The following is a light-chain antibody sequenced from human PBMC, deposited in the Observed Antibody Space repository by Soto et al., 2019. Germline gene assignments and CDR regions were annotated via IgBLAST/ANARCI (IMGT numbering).Light chain of an antibody. J-gene: IGLJ3*02. V-gene: IGLV1-44*01. Sequence: QLVLTQPPSASGTPGQKVTISCSGSISNIGTYTVNWYQQLPRTAPKLLIYRNNERPSGVPDRFSGSKSGTSGSLAISGLQSEDEADYYCAAWDDSLNGNWVFGGGTKLTVL. CDR1: ISNIGTYT. CDR3: AAWDDSLNGNWV. CDR2: RNN.